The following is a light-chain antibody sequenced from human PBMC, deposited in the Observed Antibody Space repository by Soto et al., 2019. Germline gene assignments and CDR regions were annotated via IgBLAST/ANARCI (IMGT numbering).Light chain of an antibody. J-gene: IGKJ2*01. V-gene: IGKV3-20*01. CDR2: ATS. CDR1: QSIDSRY. CDR3: QQYNASSYT. Sequence: EIVLTQSPGTLSLSPGERATLSCRASQSIDSRYLAWYQQKPGQAPRLLIYATSSMATGIPDRFSGSGSGTDFTLTISRLEPEDFAVFYCQQYNASSYTFGQGTKLEIK.